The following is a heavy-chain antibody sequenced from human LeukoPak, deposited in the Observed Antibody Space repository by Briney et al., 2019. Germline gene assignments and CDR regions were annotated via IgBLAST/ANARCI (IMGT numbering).Heavy chain of an antibody. J-gene: IGHJ3*02. CDR1: GFTFSDYY. CDR3: ASRATYSGSYTAFDI. V-gene: IGHV3-11*01. Sequence: PGGSLRLSCAASGFTFSDYYMSWIRQAPGKGLEWVSYISSSGSTIYYADSVKGRFTISRDNAKNSLYLQMNSLRAEDTAVYYCASRATYSGSYTAFDIWDQGTMVTVSS. D-gene: IGHD1-26*01. CDR2: ISSSGSTI.